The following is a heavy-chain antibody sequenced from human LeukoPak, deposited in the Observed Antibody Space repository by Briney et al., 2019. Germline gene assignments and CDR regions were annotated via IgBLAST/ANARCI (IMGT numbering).Heavy chain of an antibody. CDR2: IKNKADGATT. J-gene: IGHJ4*02. D-gene: IGHD1-1*01. CDR3: TTALYDWNDVNH. V-gene: IGHV3-15*01. Sequence: GSLRLSCAASGLTFSNAWMSWVRQAPGKGLEWVGRIKNKADGATTDYAAPVKDRFTISRDDSKNTLYLQMNSLKTEDTAVYYCTTALYDWNDVNHWGQGTLVTVSS. CDR1: GLTFSNAW.